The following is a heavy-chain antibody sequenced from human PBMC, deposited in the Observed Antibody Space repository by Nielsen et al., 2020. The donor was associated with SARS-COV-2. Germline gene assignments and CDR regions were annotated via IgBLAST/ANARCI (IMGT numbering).Heavy chain of an antibody. V-gene: IGHV1-69*04. CDR2: IIPILGIA. J-gene: IGHJ5*02. CDR3: ACSYYYDSSGYRNWFDP. Sequence: SVKVSCKPSGGTFSSYAISWVRQAPGQGLEWMGRIIPILGIANYAQKFQGRVTITADKSTSTAYMELSSLRSEDTAVYYCACSYYYDSSGYRNWFDPWGQGTLVTVSS. CDR1: GGTFSSYA. D-gene: IGHD3-22*01.